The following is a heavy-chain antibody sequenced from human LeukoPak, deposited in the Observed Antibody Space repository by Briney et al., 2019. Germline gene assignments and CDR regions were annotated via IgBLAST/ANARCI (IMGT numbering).Heavy chain of an antibody. CDR1: GGSISSSSYY. J-gene: IGHJ4*02. Sequence: SETLSLTCTVSGGSISSSSYYWGWIRQAPGTGLEWIGSIYYSGTTYYNPSLKSRVTISIDTSKNQFSLKLSSVTAADTAMYYCARDNDQLGLDPFDYWGQGTLVTVSS. D-gene: IGHD1-1*01. V-gene: IGHV4-39*07. CDR2: IYYSGTT. CDR3: ARDNDQLGLDPFDY.